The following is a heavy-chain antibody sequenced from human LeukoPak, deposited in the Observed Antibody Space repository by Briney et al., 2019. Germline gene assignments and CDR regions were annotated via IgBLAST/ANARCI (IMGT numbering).Heavy chain of an antibody. CDR1: GFTFSTYG. J-gene: IGHJ6*02. CDR2: IWYDGSNK. V-gene: IGHV3-33*01. CDR3: ARDPGWSGYPYGMDA. D-gene: IGHD3-3*01. Sequence: PGGSLRLSCAASGFTFSTYGMHWVRQAPGKGLEWVAVIWYDGSNKYYADSVKGRFTISRDNSKNTLYLQMNSVRAEDTAVYYCARDPGWSGYPYGMDAWGQGTTVTVSS.